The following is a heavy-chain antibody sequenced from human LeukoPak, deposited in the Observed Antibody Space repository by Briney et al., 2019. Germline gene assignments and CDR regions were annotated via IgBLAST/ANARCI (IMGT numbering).Heavy chain of an antibody. V-gene: IGHV1-2*02. J-gene: IGHJ4*02. D-gene: IGHD2-15*01. Sequence: ASVKVSCKTSGYRFSDYYMHWVRQAPGQGLEWMGWVNSNSGGTHYAQKFEGRVTMTRDTSISTAYMELSRLKSDDTAVYYCARGYCSGGSCYHFESWGQGTLVTVSA. CDR1: GYRFSDYY. CDR3: ARGYCSGGSCYHFES. CDR2: VNSNSGGT.